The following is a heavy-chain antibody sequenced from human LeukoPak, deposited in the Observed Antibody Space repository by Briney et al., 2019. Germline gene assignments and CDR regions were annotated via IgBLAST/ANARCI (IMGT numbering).Heavy chain of an antibody. D-gene: IGHD3-16*01. CDR3: ARHFSIVMGMNYFDY. CDR1: GYIFSKYW. V-gene: IGHV5-51*01. Sequence: GESLKISCKVSGYIFSKYWIGWVRQMPGKGLEWMGIIYPGDSDTRYSPSFEGQVTISVDKSFKTAYLQWSSLKASDTAIYYCARHFSIVMGMNYFDYWGQGILVTVSS. J-gene: IGHJ4*02. CDR2: IYPGDSDT.